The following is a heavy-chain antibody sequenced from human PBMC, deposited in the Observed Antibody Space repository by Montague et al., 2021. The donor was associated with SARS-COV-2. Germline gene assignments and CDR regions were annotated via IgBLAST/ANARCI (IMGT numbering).Heavy chain of an antibody. D-gene: IGHD6-13*01. CDR2: TYYRSMWKS. V-gene: IGHV6-1*01. Sequence: CAISGDSVSSNSPTWNWNRQSPPRRLERLGRTYYRSMWKSDYARSVKSRIAINPDTSKNQFSLQLGSVTPEDTALYYCVRGIEAAGSYDYWGQGTLVTVSS. J-gene: IGHJ4*02. CDR3: VRGIEAAGSYDY. CDR1: GDSVSSNSPT.